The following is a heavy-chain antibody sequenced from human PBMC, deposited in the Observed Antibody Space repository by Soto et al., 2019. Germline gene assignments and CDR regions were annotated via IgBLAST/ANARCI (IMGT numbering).Heavy chain of an antibody. CDR2: INPSGGTT. D-gene: IGHD2-8*01. CDR1: GYTFASVY. CDR3: AKNGQPPSYYGMDV. Sequence: ASVKVSCKASGYTFASVYIHWMRQAPGQGLEWMGVINPSGGTTAYAQKFQGRVTMTIDTSTYTAYMELRSLTSDDTAIYYCAKNGQPPSYYGMDVWGKGTTVTVPS. V-gene: IGHV1-46*01. J-gene: IGHJ6*04.